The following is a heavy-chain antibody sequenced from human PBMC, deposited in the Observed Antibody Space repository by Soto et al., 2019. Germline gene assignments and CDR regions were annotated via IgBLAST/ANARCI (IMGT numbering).Heavy chain of an antibody. V-gene: IGHV3-21*01. J-gene: IGHJ3*02. CDR3: ARDFRLNWVPDAFDI. CDR1: GFTFSSYS. CDR2: ISSSSSYI. D-gene: IGHD7-27*01. Sequence: GGSLRLSCAASGFTFSSYSMNWVRQAPGKGLEWVSSISSSSSYIYYADSVKGRFTISRDNAKNSLYLQMNNLRAEDTAVYYFARDFRLNWVPDAFDIWGQGTMVTVSS.